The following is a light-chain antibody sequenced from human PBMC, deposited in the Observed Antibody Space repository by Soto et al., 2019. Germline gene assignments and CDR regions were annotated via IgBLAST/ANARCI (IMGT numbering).Light chain of an antibody. V-gene: IGKV3-15*01. J-gene: IGKJ4*01. CDR3: QQYSTWPLA. CDR2: GAS. CDR1: QSVSST. Sequence: EVVMTQSPATLSVSPGERATLSCRASQSVSSTLAWYQQKPGQAPRLLIYGASTRATGIPARFSGSGSGTEFTLTISSLQSADFAVYYCQQYSTWPLAFGGGTKVEIK.